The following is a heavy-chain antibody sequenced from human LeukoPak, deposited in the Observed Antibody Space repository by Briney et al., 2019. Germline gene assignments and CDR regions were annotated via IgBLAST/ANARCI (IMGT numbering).Heavy chain of an antibody. Sequence: SETLSLTCTVSGGSISSYYWSWIRQPPGKGLEWIGYIYYSGSTNYNPSLKSRVTISVDTSKNQFSLKLSSVTAADTAVYYCARVQPDGFYYYGMDVWGQGTTVTVPS. J-gene: IGHJ6*02. V-gene: IGHV4-59*01. D-gene: IGHD5-18*01. CDR3: ARVQPDGFYYYGMDV. CDR2: IYYSGST. CDR1: GGSISSYY.